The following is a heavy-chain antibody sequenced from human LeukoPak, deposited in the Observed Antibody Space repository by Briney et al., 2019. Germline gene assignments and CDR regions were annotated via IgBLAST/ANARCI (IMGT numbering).Heavy chain of an antibody. CDR2: ISTSGNT. J-gene: IGHJ5*02. CDR1: GGSISNSF. Sequence: SETLSLTCTVSGGSISNSFWSWIWQPAGKGLEWIGLISTSGNTNYNPSLKSRVTMSVDTSNKQLSLRLSSVTAADTAVYYCARDLVVPPYNWFDPWGQGTLVTVSS. CDR3: ARDLVVPPYNWFDP. V-gene: IGHV4-4*07. D-gene: IGHD2-2*01.